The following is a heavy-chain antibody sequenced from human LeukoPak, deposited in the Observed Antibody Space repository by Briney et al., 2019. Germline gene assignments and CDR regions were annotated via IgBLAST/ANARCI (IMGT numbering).Heavy chain of an antibody. D-gene: IGHD3-3*01. CDR3: ARGVDSAKVGY. V-gene: IGHV4-34*01. CDR1: SGSFSHNY. Sequence: SETLSLTWPVDSGSFSHNYWHWIRQPPGKGLEWIGEIHPSGTTTYNPSLESRVSISVDTPNNQFSLRVTSVTAADTAIYYCARGVDSAKVGYWGRGTLVTVSS. J-gene: IGHJ4*02. CDR2: IHPSGTT.